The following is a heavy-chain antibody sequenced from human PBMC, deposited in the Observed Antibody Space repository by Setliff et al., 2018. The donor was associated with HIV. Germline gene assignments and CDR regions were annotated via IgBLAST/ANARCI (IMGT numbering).Heavy chain of an antibody. V-gene: IGHV1-2*04. D-gene: IGHD2-15*01. J-gene: IGHJ5*02. CDR2: INPKSDGT. CDR1: GYSFTDYY. Sequence: ASVKVSCKASGYSFTDYYIRWVRQAPGQGLEWMGWINPKSDGTNYAQKFQGWITMTRDTSTSTVYMELSSLRSEDTAVYYCARVRYCSGGSCYGGEYWFDPWAREPWSPSPQ. CDR3: ARVRYCSGGSCYGGEYWFDP.